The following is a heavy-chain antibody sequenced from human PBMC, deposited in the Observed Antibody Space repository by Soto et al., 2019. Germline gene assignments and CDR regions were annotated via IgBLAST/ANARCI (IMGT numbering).Heavy chain of an antibody. J-gene: IGHJ4*02. D-gene: IGHD2-15*01. Sequence: EVQLLESGGGLVQPGASLRLSCAASGFTFSSYAMSWVRQAPGKGLEWVSAISGSGSTTYYADSVQGRCTISRDNSKSTLYLQMNSLRPEDTAVYYCAQIGGVVVAHSFDYWGQGTLVTVSS. CDR2: ISGSGSTT. CDR1: GFTFSSYA. CDR3: AQIGGVVVAHSFDY. V-gene: IGHV3-23*01.